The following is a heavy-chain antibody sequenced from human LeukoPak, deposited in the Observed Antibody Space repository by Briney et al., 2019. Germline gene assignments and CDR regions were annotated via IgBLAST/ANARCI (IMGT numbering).Heavy chain of an antibody. Sequence: SETLSLTCTVSRGSISSGSYYWGWIRQPPGKGLEWFGSIYYSGSTYYNPSLKSRVTISVDTSKNQFSLRLRSVTAADTALYYCARQDYDTSYFDPWGQGTLVTVSS. V-gene: IGHV4-39*01. CDR2: IYYSGST. CDR1: RGSISSGSYY. D-gene: IGHD4-17*01. J-gene: IGHJ5*02. CDR3: ARQDYDTSYFDP.